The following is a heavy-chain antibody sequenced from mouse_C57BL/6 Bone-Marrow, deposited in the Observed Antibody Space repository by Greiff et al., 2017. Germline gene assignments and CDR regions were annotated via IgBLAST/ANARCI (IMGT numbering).Heavy chain of an antibody. D-gene: IGHD2-5*01. J-gene: IGHJ4*01. Sequence: QVQLQQPGAELVKPGASVKMSCKASGYTFTSYWITWVKQRPGQGLEWIGDIYPGSGSTNYNEKFKSKATLTVDTSSSTAYMQLSSLTSEDSAVDYCAREEAYYSNYDAMDYWGQGTSVTVSS. V-gene: IGHV1-55*01. CDR2: IYPGSGST. CDR1: GYTFTSYW. CDR3: AREEAYYSNYDAMDY.